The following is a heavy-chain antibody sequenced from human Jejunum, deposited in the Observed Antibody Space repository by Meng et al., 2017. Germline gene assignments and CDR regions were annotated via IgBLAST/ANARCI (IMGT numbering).Heavy chain of an antibody. J-gene: IGHJ4*02. Sequence: SETLSLTCTVSGASISSGGYSWGWTRQPPGKGLEWIGIIYYSGSASYNPSLRSRVTISMDTSKSQFSLNLSSVTAADTAVYYCSRGQGDSWGQGTLVTVSS. CDR2: IYYSGSA. V-gene: IGHV4-39*07. CDR1: GASISSGGYS. CDR3: SRGQGDS.